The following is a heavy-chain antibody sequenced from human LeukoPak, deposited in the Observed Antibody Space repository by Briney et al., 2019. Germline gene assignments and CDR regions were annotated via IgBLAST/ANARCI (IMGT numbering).Heavy chain of an antibody. CDR1: GYTFTGYY. CDR3: ARSIAGNYPRDY. D-gene: IGHD1-14*01. Sequence: ASVKVSCKASGYTFTGYYMHWVRQAPGQGLEWMGWINPNSGGTNYAQKFQGRVTMTRDTSISTAYMELSRLRSDDTAVYYCARSIAGNYPRDYWGQGTLVTVSS. J-gene: IGHJ4*02. CDR2: INPNSGGT. V-gene: IGHV1-2*02.